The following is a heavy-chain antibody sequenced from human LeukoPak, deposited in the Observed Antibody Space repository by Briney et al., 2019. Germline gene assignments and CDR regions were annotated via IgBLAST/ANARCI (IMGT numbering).Heavy chain of an antibody. D-gene: IGHD3-22*01. V-gene: IGHV4-39*07. J-gene: IGHJ4*02. CDR2: IYYSGST. CDR1: GGSISSSSYY. Sequence: PSETLSLTCTVSGGSISSSSYYWGWIRQPPGKGLEWIGSIYYSGSTYYNPSLKSRVTISVDTSKNQFSLKLSSVTAADTAVYYCARDRYDSSGYYDYWGQGTLVTVSS. CDR3: ARDRYDSSGYYDY.